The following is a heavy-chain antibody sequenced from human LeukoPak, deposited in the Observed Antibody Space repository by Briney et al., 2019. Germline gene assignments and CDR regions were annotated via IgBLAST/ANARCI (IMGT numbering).Heavy chain of an antibody. V-gene: IGHV3-53*01. J-gene: IGHJ4*02. Sequence: GSLRLSCAASGFTVSSNYMSWVRQAPGKGLEWVSVIYSGGSTYYADSVKGRFTISRDNAKNSLYLQMNSLRVEDTAVYYCARASYDYVWGSYRPKTLFDYWGQGTLVTVSS. CDR3: ARASYDYVWGSYRPKTLFDY. CDR2: IYSGGST. D-gene: IGHD3-16*02. CDR1: GFTVSSNY.